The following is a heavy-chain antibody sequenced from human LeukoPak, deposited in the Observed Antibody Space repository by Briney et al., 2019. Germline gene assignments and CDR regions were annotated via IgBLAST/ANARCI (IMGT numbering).Heavy chain of an antibody. J-gene: IGHJ3*02. D-gene: IGHD2-2*01. Sequence: GASVKVSCKASGGTFSSYAISWVRQAPGQGLEWMGGIIPIFGTANYAQKFRGRVTITADESTSTAYMELSSLRSEDTAVYYCALQLPHAFDIWGQGTMVTVSS. CDR1: GGTFSSYA. CDR2: IIPIFGTA. V-gene: IGHV1-69*13. CDR3: ALQLPHAFDI.